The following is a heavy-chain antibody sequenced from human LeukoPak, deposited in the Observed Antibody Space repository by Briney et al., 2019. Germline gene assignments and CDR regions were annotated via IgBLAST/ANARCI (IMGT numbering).Heavy chain of an antibody. D-gene: IGHD3-9*01. Sequence: ASVKVSCKASGYTFTGYYMHWVRQAPGQGLEWMGRINPNSGGTNYAQEFQGRVTMTRDTSISTAYMELSRLRSDDTAVYYCASARRNYDILTGPFDYWGQGTLVTVSS. J-gene: IGHJ4*02. CDR2: INPNSGGT. V-gene: IGHV1-2*06. CDR3: ASARRNYDILTGPFDY. CDR1: GYTFTGYY.